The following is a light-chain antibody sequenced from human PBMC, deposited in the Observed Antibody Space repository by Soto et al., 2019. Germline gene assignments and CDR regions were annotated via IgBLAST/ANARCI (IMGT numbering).Light chain of an antibody. CDR3: ETWDSNPWV. CDR1: SGHSSHI. Sequence: QLVLTQSSSASASLGSSVKLTCTLSSGHSSHIIAWHQQQPGKAPRYLMKVEGSGSFNKGSGVPDRFSGYRSGADRYLTISNLQFEDEADYYCETWDSNPWVFGGGTKLTVL. J-gene: IGLJ3*02. CDR2: VEGSGSF. V-gene: IGLV4-60*02.